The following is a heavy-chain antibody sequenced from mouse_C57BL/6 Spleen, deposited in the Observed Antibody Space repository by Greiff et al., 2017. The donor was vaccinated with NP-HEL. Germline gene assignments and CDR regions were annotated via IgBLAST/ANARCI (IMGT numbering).Heavy chain of an antibody. Sequence: EVKLVESGGGLVKPGGSLKLSCAASGFTFSSYAMSWVRQTPEKRLEWVATISDGGSYTYYPDNVKGRFTISRDNAKNNLYLQMSHLKSEDTAMYYCATGDGYDGAMDYWGQGTSVTVSS. V-gene: IGHV5-4*03. CDR1: GFTFSSYA. CDR2: ISDGGSYT. J-gene: IGHJ4*01. CDR3: ATGDGYDGAMDY. D-gene: IGHD2-2*01.